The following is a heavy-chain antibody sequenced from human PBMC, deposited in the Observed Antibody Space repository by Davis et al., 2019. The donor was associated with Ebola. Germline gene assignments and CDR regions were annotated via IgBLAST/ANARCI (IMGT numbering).Heavy chain of an antibody. Sequence: ASVQVSCKASGYTFINSYMHSARHPPGQGLECTGMINPNDGRTIYAQKFQGRVTVTRDTSTTTVYMDLSSLRSEDTALYYCTTPGGQDSGYDVFEIWGQGTMVTVSS. CDR2: INPNDGRT. D-gene: IGHD5-12*01. J-gene: IGHJ3*02. CDR1: GYTFINSY. V-gene: IGHV1-46*03. CDR3: TTPGGQDSGYDVFEI.